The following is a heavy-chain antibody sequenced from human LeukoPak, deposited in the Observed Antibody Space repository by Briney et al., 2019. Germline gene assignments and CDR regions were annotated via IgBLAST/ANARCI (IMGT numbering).Heavy chain of an antibody. J-gene: IGHJ3*02. CDR1: GGSISSYY. D-gene: IGHD3-22*01. Sequence: SETLSLTCTVSGGSISSYYWSWIRQPPGKGLEWIGCIYYSGNSYYNPSLKSRATISVDTSKNQFSLKLSSVTAADTAVYYCARRVVVSDAFDIWGQGTMVTVSS. V-gene: IGHV4-59*12. CDR2: IYYSGNS. CDR3: ARRVVVSDAFDI.